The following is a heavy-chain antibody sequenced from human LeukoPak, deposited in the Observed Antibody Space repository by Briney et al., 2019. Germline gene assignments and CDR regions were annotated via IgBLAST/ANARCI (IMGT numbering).Heavy chain of an antibody. CDR2: IWPGDSDT. V-gene: IGHV5-51*01. CDR3: SRLYGGSY. D-gene: IGHD5-12*01. Sequence: GESLKISCKASGYSFTIYWIGWVRQMPGKGLEWMGVIWPGDSDTRYNPSFQGQVTISADKSINTAYLQWSSLKTSDTAIYYCSRLYGGSYWGQGTLVTVSS. CDR1: GYSFTIYW. J-gene: IGHJ4*02.